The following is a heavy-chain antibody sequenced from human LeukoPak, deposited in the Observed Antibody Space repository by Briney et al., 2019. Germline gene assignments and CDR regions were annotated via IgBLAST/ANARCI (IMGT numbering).Heavy chain of an antibody. Sequence: SVKVSCKASGGTFSSYAISWVRQAPGQGLEWMGRIIPILGIANYAQKFQGRVTITADKSTSTAYMELSSLRSEDTAVYYCARDNDSSGYYYRLYYFDYWGQGTLVTVSS. J-gene: IGHJ4*02. CDR1: GGTFSSYA. D-gene: IGHD3-22*01. CDR3: ARDNDSSGYYYRLYYFDY. CDR2: IIPILGIA. V-gene: IGHV1-69*04.